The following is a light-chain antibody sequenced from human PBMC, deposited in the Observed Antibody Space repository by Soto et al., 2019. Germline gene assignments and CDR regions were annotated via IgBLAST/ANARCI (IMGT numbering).Light chain of an antibody. CDR3: QEYGISSIN. Sequence: IVLTQSQGTLSLSPGERATLSCRASQSVSSSYLAWYQQKPGQAPRLLIYDASSSATGIPDRFSGSGSGKDITVTISRLEPEDFVAYYCQEYGISSINLGGGT. J-gene: IGKJ4*01. CDR1: QSVSSSY. CDR2: DAS. V-gene: IGKV3-20*01.